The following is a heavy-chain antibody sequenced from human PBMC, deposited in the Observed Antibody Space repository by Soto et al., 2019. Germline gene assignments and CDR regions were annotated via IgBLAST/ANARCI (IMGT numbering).Heavy chain of an antibody. J-gene: IGHJ6*02. CDR2: INHSGST. V-gene: IGHV4-34*01. D-gene: IGHD6-13*01. CDR1: GGSFSGYY. Sequence: KTSETLSLTCAVYGGSFSGYYWSWIRQPPGKGLEWIGEINHSGSTNYNPSLKSRVTISVDTSKNQFSLKLSSVTAADTAVYYCASLPRGQQLVLGYYYGMDVWGQGTTVTVSS. CDR3: ASLPRGQQLVLGYYYGMDV.